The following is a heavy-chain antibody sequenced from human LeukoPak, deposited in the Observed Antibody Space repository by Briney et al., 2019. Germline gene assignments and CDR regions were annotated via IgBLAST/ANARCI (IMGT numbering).Heavy chain of an antibody. J-gene: IGHJ4*02. CDR3: SRDRGGGDIYFDY. D-gene: IGHD2-21*02. CDR1: GFTFSSYG. Sequence: GGSLTLSCAASGFTFSSYGMNWVRQAPGKGPEWISYISRSGATIYYADSVKGRFTISRDNAKNSLYLQMSSLGAEDTAIYYCSRDRGGGDIYFDYWGKGTLVPVSS. CDR2: ISRSGATI. V-gene: IGHV3-48*03.